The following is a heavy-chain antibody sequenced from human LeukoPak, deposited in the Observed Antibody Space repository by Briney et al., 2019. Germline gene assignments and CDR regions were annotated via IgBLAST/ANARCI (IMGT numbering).Heavy chain of an antibody. Sequence: PSETLSLTCTVSGGSISNYYWTWIRQPPGKGLEWFGYIYYSGSTNYNPSLKSRVTISVDTSKNQFSLKLSSVTAADTAMYYCARASDRLQPPDYWGQGTLVTVSS. D-gene: IGHD4-11*01. CDR2: IYYSGST. V-gene: IGHV4-59*01. J-gene: IGHJ4*02. CDR3: ARASDRLQPPDY. CDR1: GGSISNYY.